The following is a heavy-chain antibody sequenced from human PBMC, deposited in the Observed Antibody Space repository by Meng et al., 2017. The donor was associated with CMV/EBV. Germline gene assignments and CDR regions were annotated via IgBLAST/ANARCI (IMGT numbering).Heavy chain of an antibody. J-gene: IGHJ6*02. CDR3: ARDGGRYCSSTSCYYGMDV. CDR1: GYTFTSYG. CDR2: INPNSGGT. Sequence: ASVKVSCKASGYTFTSYGINWVRQAPGQGLEWMGWINPNSGGTNYAQKFQGRVTMTRDTSISTAYMELSRLRSDDTAVYYCARDGGRYCSSTSCYYGMDVWGQGTTVTVSS. V-gene: IGHV1-2*02. D-gene: IGHD2-2*01.